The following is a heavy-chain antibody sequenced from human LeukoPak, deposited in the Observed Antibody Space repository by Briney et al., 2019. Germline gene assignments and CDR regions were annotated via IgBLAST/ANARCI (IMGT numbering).Heavy chain of an antibody. D-gene: IGHD4-17*01. J-gene: IGHJ6*03. CDR2: ISTTGYTI. Sequence: GGSLRLSCEASGFTFSDFYMSWIRQAPGQGLEWLSYISTTGYTIYYADSVKGGFTISRDNNQNSLFLQMDSLRVEDTAVYYCARDYASEYMDVWGKGTTVTVSS. CDR1: GFTFSDFY. CDR3: ARDYASEYMDV. V-gene: IGHV3-11*04.